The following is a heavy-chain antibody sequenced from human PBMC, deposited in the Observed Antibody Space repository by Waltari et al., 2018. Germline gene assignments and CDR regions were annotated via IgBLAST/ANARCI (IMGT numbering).Heavy chain of an antibody. J-gene: IGHJ4*02. CDR3: AKDMRRRGQQLVLHY. CDR1: GFTFDDYS. CDR2: ITWDGAKT. V-gene: IGHV3-43*01. D-gene: IGHD6-13*01. Sequence: LVESGGGLVKPGGSLRVSCAASGFTFDDYSMPWVRQAPGKGLEWVSLITWDGAKTSYSDSIKGRFIISRDNTKNSLFLQMNSLSTEDTAFYYCAKDMRRRGQQLVLHYWGQGTLVTVSS.